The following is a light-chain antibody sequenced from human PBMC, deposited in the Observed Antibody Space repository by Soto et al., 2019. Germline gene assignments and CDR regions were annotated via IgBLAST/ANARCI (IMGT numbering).Light chain of an antibody. Sequence: NFMLTQPHSVSESPGKTVTISCTGSSGSIASNYVQWYQQRPGSAPTTVIYEDNQRPSGVPDRLSGSIDSSSNSASLTISGLKTEDEADYYCQSYDSSNQDVVFGGGTKLTVL. J-gene: IGLJ2*01. V-gene: IGLV6-57*02. CDR3: QSYDSSNQDVV. CDR2: EDN. CDR1: SGSIASNY.